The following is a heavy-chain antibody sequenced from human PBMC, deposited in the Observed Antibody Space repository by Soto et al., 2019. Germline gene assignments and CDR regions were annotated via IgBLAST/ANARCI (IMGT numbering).Heavy chain of an antibody. V-gene: IGHV3-9*01. CDR3: VKEGGMKYFDF. CDR1: GFIFDNYA. D-gene: IGHD3-16*01. Sequence: EVQLVESGGGLVQPGRSLRLSCTASGFIFDNYAMHWVRQVSGKGLEWVAGVTWNSVATGYAASAKGRFTISRDNAKNSLYLQMNSLSAEDTAVYFCVKEGGMKYFDFWGRGTVVTVSS. J-gene: IGHJ2*01. CDR2: VTWNSVAT.